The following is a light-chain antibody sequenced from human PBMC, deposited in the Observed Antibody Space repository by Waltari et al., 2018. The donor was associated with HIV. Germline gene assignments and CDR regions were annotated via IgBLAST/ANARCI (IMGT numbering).Light chain of an antibody. CDR3: ATWDDGLSGWV. CDR1: ASNLGGNT. V-gene: IGLV1-44*01. J-gene: IGLJ3*02. Sequence: QSVVTQPPSASGTPGQRVTMSCSGSASNLGGNTVNWYQHLQQTAPKLPILNNDERPSGVPDRFSASKTGTSASLDISGLQSEDEADYYCATWDDGLSGWVFGGGTKLTVL. CDR2: NND.